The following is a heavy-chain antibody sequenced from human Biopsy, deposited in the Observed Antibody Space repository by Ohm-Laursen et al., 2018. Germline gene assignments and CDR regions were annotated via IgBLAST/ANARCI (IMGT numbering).Heavy chain of an antibody. D-gene: IGHD1-26*01. J-gene: IGHJ5*02. CDR3: TRGEGSSWFDP. CDR2: IIPIPNVA. V-gene: IGHV1-69*10. CDR1: GDSFTSYA. Sequence: KISCKASGDSFTSYAIGWVRQAPGQGLEWMGGIIPIPNVATYAQRFQGRITITADESTSTAYMELSSLTSDDTAVYFCTRGEGSSWFDPWGHGTLVTVSS.